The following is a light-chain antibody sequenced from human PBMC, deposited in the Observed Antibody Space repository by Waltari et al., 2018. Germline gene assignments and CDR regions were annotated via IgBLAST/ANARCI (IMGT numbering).Light chain of an antibody. V-gene: IGLV2-8*01. J-gene: IGLJ2*01. CDR1: SNDVGAFDY. CDR2: EVT. Sequence: QSALTQPPSASGSPGHSVTISCTGTSNDVGAFDYFSWYQQHPGKAPKVVISEVTKRPSGVPDRFSGSRSGNTAFLTVSGLQPEDEANYYCSSYAGTNNFVVFGGGTKLTVL. CDR3: SSYAGTNNFVV.